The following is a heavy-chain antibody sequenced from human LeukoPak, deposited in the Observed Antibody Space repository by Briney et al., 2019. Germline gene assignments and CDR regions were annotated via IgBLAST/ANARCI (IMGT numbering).Heavy chain of an antibody. J-gene: IGHJ4*02. V-gene: IGHV3-30*18. CDR3: AKIGPIDY. CDR1: GFTFSSYG. Sequence: GGSLRLPCAASGFTFSSYGMHWVRQAPGKGLEWVAVISYDGSNKYYADSVKGRFTISRDNSKNTLYLQMNSLRAEDTAVYYCAKIGPIDYWGQGTLVTVSS. CDR2: ISYDGSNK.